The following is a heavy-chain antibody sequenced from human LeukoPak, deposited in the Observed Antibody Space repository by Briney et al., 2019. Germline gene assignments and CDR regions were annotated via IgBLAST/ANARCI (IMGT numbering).Heavy chain of an antibody. V-gene: IGHV1-2*02. CDR3: ARMYYYGSGNIDY. D-gene: IGHD3-10*01. CDR1: GYTFTGYY. CDR2: INPNSGGT. Sequence: ASVKVSCKASGYTFTGYYVHWVRQAPEQGLEWMGWINPNSGGTNYAQKFQGRVTMTRDTSISTAYMELSRLRSDDTAVYYCARMYYYGSGNIDYWGQGTLVTVSS. J-gene: IGHJ4*02.